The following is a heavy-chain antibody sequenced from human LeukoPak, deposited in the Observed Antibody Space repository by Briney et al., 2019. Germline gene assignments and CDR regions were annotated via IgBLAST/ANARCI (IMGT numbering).Heavy chain of an antibody. Sequence: ASETLSLTCTVSGGSISSYYWSWIRQPPGKGLEWIGYIYYSGSTNYNPSLKSRVTISVDTSKNQFSLKLSSVTAADTAVYYCARVQPYYYDSSGYYETSTYYFDYWGQGTLVTVSS. J-gene: IGHJ4*02. CDR1: GGSISSYY. D-gene: IGHD3-22*01. V-gene: IGHV4-59*01. CDR3: ARVQPYYYDSSGYYETSTYYFDY. CDR2: IYYSGST.